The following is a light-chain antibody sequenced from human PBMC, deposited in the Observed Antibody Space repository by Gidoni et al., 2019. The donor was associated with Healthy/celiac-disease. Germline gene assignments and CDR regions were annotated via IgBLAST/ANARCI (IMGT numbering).Light chain of an antibody. CDR3: QQSYSTPYT. V-gene: IGKV1-39*01. J-gene: IGKJ2*01. CDR1: KSISSY. Sequence: DIQMTQSPSSLSASVGDRVTITCRASKSISSYLNWYQQKPGKATKLLTYAASSLQSGVPSRFSGSGSGTDFTLTISSLQPVDFATYYCQQSYSTPYTFGQGTKLEIK. CDR2: AAS.